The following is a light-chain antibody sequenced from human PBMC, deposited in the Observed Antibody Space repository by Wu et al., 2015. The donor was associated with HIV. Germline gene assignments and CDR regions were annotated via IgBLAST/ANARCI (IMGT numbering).Light chain of an antibody. J-gene: IGKJ1*01. CDR1: QAVNVF. CDR3: QKYNTAPWT. CDR2: GAS. Sequence: EIVLTQSPGTLSLSPGERVTLSCRASQAVNVFLAWYQQKPGLAPRLLIYGASRRATGIPDRFSGSGSGTDFTLSISRLEPEDVATYYCQKYNTAPWTFGQGTKVEMK. V-gene: IGKV3-20*01.